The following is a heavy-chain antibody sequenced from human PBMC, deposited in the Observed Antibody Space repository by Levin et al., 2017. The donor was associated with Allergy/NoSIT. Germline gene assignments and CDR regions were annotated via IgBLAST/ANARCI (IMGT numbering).Heavy chain of an antibody. V-gene: IGHV3-48*01. CDR1: GFTFSSYS. CDR3: ARDNGVAAAGTGWYFDL. Sequence: GESLKISCAASGFTFSSYSMNWVRQAPGKGLEWVSYISSSSSTIYYADSVKGRFTISIDNAKNSLYLHMNSLRAEDTAVYYCARDNGVAAAGTGWYFDLWGRGTLVTVSS. CDR2: ISSSSSTI. D-gene: IGHD6-13*01. J-gene: IGHJ2*01.